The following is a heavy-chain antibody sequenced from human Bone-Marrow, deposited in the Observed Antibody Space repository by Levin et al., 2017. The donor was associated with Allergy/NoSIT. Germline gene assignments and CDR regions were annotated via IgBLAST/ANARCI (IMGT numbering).Heavy chain of an antibody. D-gene: IGHD1-7*01. J-gene: IGHJ4*02. CDR2: IYYNGNT. Sequence: SETLSLICSVSGGSISSFYWAWIRQSPGRGLEWIGQIYYNGNTNYNPSLGSRVSMSVDRSKNQFSLRLTSVTAADAALYFCARDPPGNYIGFDYWGQGILVSVSS. CDR3: ARDPPGNYIGFDY. CDR1: GGSISSFY. V-gene: IGHV4-59*01.